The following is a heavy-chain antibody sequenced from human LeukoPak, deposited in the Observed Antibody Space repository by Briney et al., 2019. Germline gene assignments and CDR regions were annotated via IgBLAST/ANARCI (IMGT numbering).Heavy chain of an antibody. CDR2: ISAYNGNT. J-gene: IGHJ5*02. D-gene: IGHD2-2*01. Sequence: ASVKVSCKASGYTFTSYGISWVRQAPGQGLEWMGWISAYNGNTNYAQKLQGGVTMTTDTSTRTAYMELRSLRSDDTAVYYCARDLIVVVPAARVFDPWGQGTLVTVSS. V-gene: IGHV1-18*01. CDR1: GYTFTSYG. CDR3: ARDLIVVVPAARVFDP.